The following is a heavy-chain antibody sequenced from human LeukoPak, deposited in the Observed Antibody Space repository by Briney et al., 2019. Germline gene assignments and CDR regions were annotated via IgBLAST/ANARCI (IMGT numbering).Heavy chain of an antibody. CDR1: GGSISSYY. CDR2: IYYSGST. D-gene: IGHD5-18*01. Sequence: SETLSLTCTVSGGSISSYYWSWIRQPPGKGLEWIGYIYYSGSTNYNPSLKSRVTISADTSKNQFSLKLSSVTAADTAVYYCASGYSYGYFDYWGQGTLVTVSS. V-gene: IGHV4-59*01. CDR3: ASGYSYGYFDY. J-gene: IGHJ4*02.